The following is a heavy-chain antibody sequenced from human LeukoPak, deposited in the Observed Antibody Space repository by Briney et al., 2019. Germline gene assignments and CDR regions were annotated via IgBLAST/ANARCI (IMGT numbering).Heavy chain of an antibody. CDR3: ARSAIPLYSYGLHFDY. V-gene: IGHV3-30-3*01. CDR1: VFTFSSYA. CDR2: ISYDGSNK. D-gene: IGHD5-18*01. J-gene: IGHJ4*02. Sequence: GGSLRLSCVCSVFTFSSYAMHWVRQAPGKGLEWVAVISYDGSNKYYADSVKGRLTISRDNSKNTLYLQMNSLRAEDTAVYYCARSAIPLYSYGLHFDYWGQGTLVTVSS.